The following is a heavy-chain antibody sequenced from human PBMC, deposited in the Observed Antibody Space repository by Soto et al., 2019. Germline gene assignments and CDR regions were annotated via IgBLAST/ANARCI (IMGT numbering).Heavy chain of an antibody. V-gene: IGHV1-69*12. D-gene: IGHD7-27*01. CDR1: GGTFSSYA. Sequence: QVQLVQSGAEVKKPGSSVKVSCKASGGTFSSYAISWVRQAPRQGLEWMGGIIPIFGTADYAQKFQGRVTITAEESTSTAYMELSSLRSEDTAVYYCASQLTGDYYYYGMDVWGQGTTVTVSS. CDR2: IIPIFGTA. J-gene: IGHJ6*02. CDR3: ASQLTGDYYYYGMDV.